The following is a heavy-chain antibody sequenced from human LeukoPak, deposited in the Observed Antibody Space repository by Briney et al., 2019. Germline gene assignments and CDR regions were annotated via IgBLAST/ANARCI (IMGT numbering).Heavy chain of an antibody. CDR1: GGSVSSGSNY. D-gene: IGHD3-10*01. J-gene: IGHJ4*02. Sequence: NASETLSLTCTVSGGSVSSGSNYWSRIRQPPREGLECIGYIHYSGSTSHNPALESRVTISVDPSKNQFSKKLSSVTAADTAVYYCARVLYGSGTYYFDYWGQGTLVTVSS. CDR2: IHYSGST. V-gene: IGHV4-61*01. CDR3: ARVLYGSGTYYFDY.